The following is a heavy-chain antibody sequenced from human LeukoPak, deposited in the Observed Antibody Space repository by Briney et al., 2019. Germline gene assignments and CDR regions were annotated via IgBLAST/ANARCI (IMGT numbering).Heavy chain of an antibody. D-gene: IGHD3-9*01. CDR3: ARDIGYDILTGTSFDY. V-gene: IGHV4-34*01. CDR2: INHSGST. J-gene: IGHJ4*02. CDR1: GGSFSGYY. Sequence: SETLSLTCAVYGGSFSGYYWSWIRQPPGKGLEWIGEINHSGSTNYNPSLKSRVTISVDTSKNQFSLKLSSVTAADTAVYYCARDIGYDILTGTSFDYWGQGTLVTVSS.